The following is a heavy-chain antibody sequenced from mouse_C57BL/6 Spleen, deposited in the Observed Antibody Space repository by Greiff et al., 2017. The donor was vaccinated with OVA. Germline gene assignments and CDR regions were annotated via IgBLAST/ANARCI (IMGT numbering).Heavy chain of an antibody. J-gene: IGHJ2*01. V-gene: IGHV1-80*01. CDR2: IYPGDGDT. D-gene: IGHD2-1*01. Sequence: VQLQESGAELVKPGASVKISCKASGYAFSSYWMNWVKQRPGKGLEWIGQIYPGDGDTNYNGKFKGKATLTADKSSSTAYMQLSSLTSEDSAVYFGARPIYYGNYAFDYWGQGTTLTVSS. CDR1: GYAFSSYW. CDR3: ARPIYYGNYAFDY.